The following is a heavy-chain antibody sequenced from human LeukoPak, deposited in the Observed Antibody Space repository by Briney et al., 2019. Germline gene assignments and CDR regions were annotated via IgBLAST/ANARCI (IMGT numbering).Heavy chain of an antibody. CDR2: ITTDGST. Sequence: QTGGSLRLSCVATGAAFRSEYMHSVRHAPGKGLVWVSRITTDGSTTYADSVRGRFTISRDNAKNTLYLQMNSLRVEDTGVYYCARDYPGEHNAFDFWGQGTLISVSS. CDR3: ARDYPGEHNAFDF. D-gene: IGHD7-27*01. CDR1: GAAFRSEY. V-gene: IGHV3-74*01. J-gene: IGHJ3*01.